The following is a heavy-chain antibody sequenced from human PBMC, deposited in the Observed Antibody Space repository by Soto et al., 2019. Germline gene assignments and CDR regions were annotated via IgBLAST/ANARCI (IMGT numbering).Heavy chain of an antibody. CDR2: IYRTGST. V-gene: IGHV4-4*02. J-gene: IGHJ4*02. Sequence: SETLSLTCAVSGGSFTSNNWWTFFRQPPGQGLEWIGEIYRTGSTNYNPSLKSRVTISLDKSENQFSLKVTSLTAADTAVYYCASRDPGTSVDYWGQGTLVTVSS. D-gene: IGHD1-7*01. CDR1: GGSFTSNNW. CDR3: ASRDPGTSVDY.